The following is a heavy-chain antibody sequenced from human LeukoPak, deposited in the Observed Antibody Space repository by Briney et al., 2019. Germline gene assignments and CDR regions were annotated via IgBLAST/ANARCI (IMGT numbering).Heavy chain of an antibody. CDR2: IDSTGTYK. CDR3: AKDRPNYYGSNGHYYRRDGDY. D-gene: IGHD3-22*01. J-gene: IGHJ4*02. Sequence: PGGSLRLSCAASGFTFSTYSMNWVRQAPGKGLEWVSSIDSTGTYKYYADSAKGRFTISRDNSENMLYLQMNSLRVEDTVVYFCAKDRPNYYGSNGHYYRRDGDYWGQGTLVTGSS. V-gene: IGHV3-21*04. CDR1: GFTFSTYS.